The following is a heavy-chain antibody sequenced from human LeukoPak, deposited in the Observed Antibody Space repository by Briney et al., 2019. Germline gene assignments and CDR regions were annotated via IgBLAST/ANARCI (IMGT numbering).Heavy chain of an antibody. J-gene: IGHJ5*02. CDR2: VSSSSSTI. V-gene: IGHV3-48*02. Sequence: PGGSLRLSCAASGFTFSSYTMNWVRQAPGKGLEWISYVSSSSSTIYYADSVKGRFTISRDNAKNSLSLQMSSLRDEDTAVYYCARDEYCSGVTCYGWLDPWGQGTTVTVSS. D-gene: IGHD2-15*01. CDR3: ARDEYCSGVTCYGWLDP. CDR1: GFTFSSYT.